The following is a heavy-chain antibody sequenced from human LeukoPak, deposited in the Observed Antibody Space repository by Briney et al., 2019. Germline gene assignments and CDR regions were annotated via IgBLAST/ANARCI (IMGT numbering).Heavy chain of an antibody. CDR2: IRERGGST. CDR3: AKRGIVIRGILVIGYHQEAYHYDY. D-gene: IGHD3-10*01. V-gene: IGHV3-23*01. Sequence: GGSLRLSSVVSGISLSNYAMTWVRQAPGKGLEWVSYIRERGGSTTYADSVKGRFTISRDTSLNTLYLQMSSLRAEDTAVYFCAKRGIVIRGILVIGYHQEAYHYDYWGQGVLVTVSS. J-gene: IGHJ4*02. CDR1: GISLSNYA.